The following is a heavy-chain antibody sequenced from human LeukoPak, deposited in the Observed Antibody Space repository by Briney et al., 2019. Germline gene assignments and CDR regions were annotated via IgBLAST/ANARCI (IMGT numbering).Heavy chain of an antibody. Sequence: ASVKVSCKASGGTFSSYAISWVRQAPGQGLEWMGRIIPILGIANYAQKFQGRVTITADKSTSTAYMELSSLRSEDTAVYYCAREYSSSSRDAFDIWGQGTMVTVSS. CDR1: GGTFSSYA. CDR3: AREYSSSSRDAFDI. V-gene: IGHV1-69*04. J-gene: IGHJ3*02. D-gene: IGHD6-6*01. CDR2: IIPILGIA.